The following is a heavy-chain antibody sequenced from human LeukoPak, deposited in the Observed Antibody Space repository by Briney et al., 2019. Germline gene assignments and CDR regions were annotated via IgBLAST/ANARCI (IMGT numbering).Heavy chain of an antibody. V-gene: IGHV1-18*01. CDR3: ARHVENDEQWLVQGWFDP. J-gene: IGHJ5*02. D-gene: IGHD6-19*01. CDR1: GYTFTNYG. CDR2: IKAYIGNT. Sequence: ASVKVSCKASGYTFTNYGTSWVRQAPGQGLEGMGWIKAYIGNTTYAQKLQCRVTRTTDTSTSTAYMEMRSLRSDDTAVYYCARHVENDEQWLVQGWFDPWGQGTLVTVSS.